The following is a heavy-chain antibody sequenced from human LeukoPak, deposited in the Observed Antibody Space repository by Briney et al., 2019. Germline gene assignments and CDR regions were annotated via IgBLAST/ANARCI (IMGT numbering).Heavy chain of an antibody. CDR2: IGSSGITI. J-gene: IGHJ4*02. D-gene: IGHD3-10*01. V-gene: IGHV3-48*03. CDR1: GFTFSSYD. Sequence: GGSLRLSCAASGFTFSSYDMHWVRQAPGKGLEWVSYIGSSGITIYYADSVKGRFTISRDNAKNSLYLQMNSLRAEDTAVYYCARQSLLWFGELSFFPDYWGQGTLVTVSS. CDR3: ARQSLLWFGELSFFPDY.